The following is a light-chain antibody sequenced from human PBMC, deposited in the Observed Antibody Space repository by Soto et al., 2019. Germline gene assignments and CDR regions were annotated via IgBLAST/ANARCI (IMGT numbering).Light chain of an antibody. CDR2: DVS. CDR1: SSDIGGYNY. V-gene: IGLV2-14*03. Sequence: QSVLTQPASVSGAPGQAITISCTGNSSDIGGYNYVSWYQQHPGKVPKLIIYDVSNRPSGVSNRFSGSKSGNAASLTISGLQAEDEADYYCSSYTSTSTLYVFGTGTKLTVL. J-gene: IGLJ1*01. CDR3: SSYTSTSTLYV.